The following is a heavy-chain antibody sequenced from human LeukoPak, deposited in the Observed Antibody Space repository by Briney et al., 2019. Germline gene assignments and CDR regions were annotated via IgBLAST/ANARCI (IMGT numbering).Heavy chain of an antibody. V-gene: IGHV3-21*04. CDR3: AKSHITRYPLQYYFDL. Sequence: PGGSLRLSCAASGFTFSTYSMSWVRQAPGKGLEWVSSISGSSTYIYYADSVKGRFTISRDNSRTTLYLQLNSLRADDTAVYYCAKSHITRYPLQYYFDLWGQGAQVIVSS. J-gene: IGHJ4*02. CDR2: ISGSSTYI. D-gene: IGHD2-21*01. CDR1: GFTFSTYS.